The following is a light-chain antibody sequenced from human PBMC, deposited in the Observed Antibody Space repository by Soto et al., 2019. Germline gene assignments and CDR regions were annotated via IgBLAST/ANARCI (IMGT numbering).Light chain of an antibody. CDR3: QTWGSVIQV. Sequence: QLVLTQSPSASASLGASVKLTCTLSSGHSSYAIAWHQQQPEKGPRYLMTLNSAGSHNKGDGVPDRFSGSISGAERYLTISSLQSEDEADYYCQTWGSVIQVFGGGTTLTVL. CDR2: LNSAGSH. V-gene: IGLV4-69*01. CDR1: SGHSSYA. J-gene: IGLJ3*02.